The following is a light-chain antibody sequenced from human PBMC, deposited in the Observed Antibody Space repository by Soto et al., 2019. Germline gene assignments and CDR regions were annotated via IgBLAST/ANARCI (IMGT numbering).Light chain of an antibody. V-gene: IGKV3-20*01. Sequence: ELVLTQSPGTLSLSPGERATLSCRASQSVSSSYLAWYQQKPGQAPRLLIYGASSRATSIPDRFSGSGSGTDFTLTISRLEPEDFAVYYCQQYGSSLITFGQGTRLEIK. CDR1: QSVSSSY. CDR3: QQYGSSLIT. J-gene: IGKJ5*01. CDR2: GAS.